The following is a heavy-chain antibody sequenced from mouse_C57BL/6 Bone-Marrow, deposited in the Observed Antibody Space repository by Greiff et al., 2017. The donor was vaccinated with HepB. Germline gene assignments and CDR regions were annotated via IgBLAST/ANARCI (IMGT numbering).Heavy chain of an antibody. V-gene: IGHV5-6*01. CDR3: ARRDYYGSSYEYFDV. Sequence: EVHLVESGGDLVKPGGSLKLSCAASGFTFSSYGMSWVRQTPDKRLEWVATISSGGSYTSYPDSVKGRFTISRDNAKNTLYLQMSSLKSEDTAMYYCARRDYYGSSYEYFDVWGTGTTVTVSS. J-gene: IGHJ1*03. CDR1: GFTFSSYG. D-gene: IGHD1-1*01. CDR2: ISSGGSYT.